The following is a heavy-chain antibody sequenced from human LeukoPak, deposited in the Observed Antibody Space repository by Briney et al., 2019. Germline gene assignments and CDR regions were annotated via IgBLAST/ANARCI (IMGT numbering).Heavy chain of an antibody. CDR2: IYYSGST. CDR3: ARHQGGGGYNYYYYYMDV. J-gene: IGHJ6*03. Sequence: PSETLSLTCTVSGGSISSSSYYWGWIRQPPGTGLEWIGSIYYSGSTYYKPSLRSRVTISVDTSKSQFSLKLSSVTAADTAVYYCARHQGGGGYNYYYYYMDVWGKGTTVTVSS. D-gene: IGHD5-24*01. CDR1: GGSISSSSYY. V-gene: IGHV4-39*01.